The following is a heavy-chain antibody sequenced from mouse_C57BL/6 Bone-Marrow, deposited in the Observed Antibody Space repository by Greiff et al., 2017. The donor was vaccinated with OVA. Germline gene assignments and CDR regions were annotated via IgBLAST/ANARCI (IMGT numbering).Heavy chain of an antibody. Sequence: QVPLQQSGAELVRPGASVTLSCKASGYTFTDYAMHWVKQTPVPGLELIGAIDPETGGTAYNQKFKGTSLLTSDQSSTTSYMELRRLTSEASAVYYCTGSWFSYWGQGTLVTVSA. CDR3: TGSWFSY. CDR1: GYTFTDYA. V-gene: IGHV1-15*01. J-gene: IGHJ3*01. CDR2: IDPETGGT.